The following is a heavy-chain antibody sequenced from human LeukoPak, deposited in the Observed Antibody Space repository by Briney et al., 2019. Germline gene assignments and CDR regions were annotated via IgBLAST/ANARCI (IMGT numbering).Heavy chain of an antibody. V-gene: IGHV1-2*02. CDR2: INPNSGGT. CDR3: ARSTAVADNADY. Sequence: ASVKVSCKASGYTFTGYYVYWVRQAPGQGLEWMGWINPNSGGTNYAQKFQGRVTMTRDTSISTAYMELSRLRSDDTAVYYCARSTAVADNADYWGQGTLVTVSS. CDR1: GYTFTGYY. D-gene: IGHD6-19*01. J-gene: IGHJ4*02.